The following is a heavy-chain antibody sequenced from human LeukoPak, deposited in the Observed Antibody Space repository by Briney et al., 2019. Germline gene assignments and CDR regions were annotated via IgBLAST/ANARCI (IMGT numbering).Heavy chain of an antibody. J-gene: IGHJ5*02. Sequence: SETLSLTCTVSGGSINSFYWSWIRQPAGKGLEWIGRIYASGSTNYNPSFKSRVTTSVDTSKNQFSLKLSSVTAADTAVYYCARRSSGWYWFDPWGQGTLVTVSS. CDR2: IYASGST. D-gene: IGHD6-19*01. CDR3: ARRSSGWYWFDP. V-gene: IGHV4-4*07. CDR1: GGSINSFY.